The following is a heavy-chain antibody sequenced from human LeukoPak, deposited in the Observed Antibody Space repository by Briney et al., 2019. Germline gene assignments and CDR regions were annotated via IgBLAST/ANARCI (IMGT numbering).Heavy chain of an antibody. J-gene: IGHJ3*02. CDR3: AREGYCSGGSCPPDI. Sequence: GGSLRLSCAASGFTFSSYAMHWVRQAPGKGLEWVAVISYDGSNKHYADSVKGRFTISRDNSKNTLYLQMNSLRAEDTAVYYCAREGYCSGGSCPPDIWGQGTMVTVSS. CDR2: ISYDGSNK. CDR1: GFTFSSYA. V-gene: IGHV3-30*04. D-gene: IGHD2-15*01.